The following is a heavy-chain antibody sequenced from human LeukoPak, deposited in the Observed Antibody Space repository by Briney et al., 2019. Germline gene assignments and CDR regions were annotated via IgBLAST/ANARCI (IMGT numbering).Heavy chain of an antibody. CDR1: GYTFTGYY. CDR3: ARDVDTAMDRGWWFDP. V-gene: IGHV1-2*02. D-gene: IGHD5-18*01. Sequence: ASVKVSCKASGYTFTGYYMHWVRQAPGQGLEWMGWINPNSGGTNYAQKFQGRVTMTRDTSISTAYMELSRLRSDDTAVYYCARDVDTAMDRGWWFDPWGQGTLVTVSS. CDR2: INPNSGGT. J-gene: IGHJ5*02.